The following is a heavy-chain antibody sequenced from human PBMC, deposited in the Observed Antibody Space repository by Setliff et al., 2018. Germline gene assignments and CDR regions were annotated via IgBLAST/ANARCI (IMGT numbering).Heavy chain of an antibody. CDR3: ARGKGSWVLLRWFDP. CDR2: INHSGST. J-gene: IGHJ5*02. V-gene: IGHV4-34*01. D-gene: IGHD3-10*01. Sequence: PSETLSLTCAVYDGSFSGYYWTWIRQPPGKGLEWIGEINHSGSTNYNPSLKSRVTISVDTSKNQFSLKLSSVTAADTAVYYCARGKGSWVLLRWFDPWGQGTLVTVSS. CDR1: DGSFSGYY.